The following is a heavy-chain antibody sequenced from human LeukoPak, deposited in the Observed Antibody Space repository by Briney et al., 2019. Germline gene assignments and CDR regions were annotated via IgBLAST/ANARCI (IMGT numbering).Heavy chain of an antibody. CDR1: GYTFTGYY. CDR2: INPSGGST. J-gene: IGHJ4*02. D-gene: IGHD1-14*01. CDR3: ARGGICGY. Sequence: ASVNVSCKASGYTFTGYYMHWVRQAPAQGLEWMGIINPSGGSTTYAQKFQGRVTMTRDTSTSTVYMELSSLRSEDTAVYYFARGGICGYWGQGTLVTVSS. V-gene: IGHV1-46*01.